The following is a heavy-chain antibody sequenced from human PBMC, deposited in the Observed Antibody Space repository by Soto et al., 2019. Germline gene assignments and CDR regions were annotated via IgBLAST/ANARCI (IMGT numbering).Heavy chain of an antibody. CDR1: GFTFSSYS. D-gene: IGHD1-1*01. CDR3: ARDQYPYNWNDIHFDY. V-gene: IGHV3-48*01. CDR2: ISSSSSTI. J-gene: IGHJ4*02. Sequence: EVQLVESGGGLVQPGGSLRLSCAASGFTFSSYSMNWVRQAPGKGLEWVSYISSSSSTIYYADSVKGRFTISRDNAKNSLYLQMNRLRAEDKAVYYCARDQYPYNWNDIHFDYWGQGTLVTVSS.